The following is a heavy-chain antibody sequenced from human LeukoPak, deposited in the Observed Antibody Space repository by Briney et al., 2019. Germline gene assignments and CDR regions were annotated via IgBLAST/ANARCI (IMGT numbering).Heavy chain of an antibody. D-gene: IGHD1-26*01. Sequence: ASVKVSCKSSGYTVTGYYMYWVRQAPGQGLEWMEWINPNSGGTNYAQKFQGRVTMTRDTSISTAYMELSRLRSDDTAVYYCARGGGSYGAGAFDIWGQGTMVTVSS. V-gene: IGHV1-2*02. CDR2: INPNSGGT. CDR3: ARGGGSYGAGAFDI. CDR1: GYTVTGYY. J-gene: IGHJ3*02.